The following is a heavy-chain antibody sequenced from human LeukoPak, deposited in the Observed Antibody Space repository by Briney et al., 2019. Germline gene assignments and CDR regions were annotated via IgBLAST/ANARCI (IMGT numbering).Heavy chain of an antibody. CDR3: AGGVGATTYF. V-gene: IGHV4-39*07. CDR2: IYYGGST. Sequence: SETLSLTCTVSGGSFSSRDDYWGWIRQPPGNGLQWIGVIYYGGSTYYHPSLKSRVTISMDTSKSQVSLRLTSLTAADTAVYYCAGGVGATTYFWGQGTLVTVSS. D-gene: IGHD1-26*01. J-gene: IGHJ4*02. CDR1: GGSFSSRDDY.